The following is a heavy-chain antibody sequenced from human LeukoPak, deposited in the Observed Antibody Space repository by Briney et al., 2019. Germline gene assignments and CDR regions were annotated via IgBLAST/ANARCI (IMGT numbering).Heavy chain of an antibody. CDR1: GFTFSIYS. V-gene: IGHV3-21*01. CDR2: ISSSNSYI. J-gene: IGHJ6*03. CDR3: ARVGGHAHTWELSDYYMDV. Sequence: GGSLRLSCGASGFTFSIYSVNGVRQAPRKGLEGVSSISSSNSYIYYAGSVKGGFTISRDNAKNSLYLQMTSLRAEDTAVYYCARVGGHAHTWELSDYYMDVWGKGTTVTVSS. D-gene: IGHD1-26*01.